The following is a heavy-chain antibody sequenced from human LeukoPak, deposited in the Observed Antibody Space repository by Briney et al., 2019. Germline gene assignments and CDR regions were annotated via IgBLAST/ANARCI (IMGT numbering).Heavy chain of an antibody. CDR3: ARVPRYFDWLFPPPDY. J-gene: IGHJ4*02. CDR1: GGSIRSSSYY. Sequence: SETLSLTCTVSGGSIRSSSYYWGWIRQPPGKGLEWIGSIYYSGSTYYNPSLKSRVTISVDTSKNQFSLKLSSVTAADTAVYYCARVPRYFDWLFPPPDYWGQGTLVTVSS. CDR2: IYYSGST. V-gene: IGHV4-39*07. D-gene: IGHD3-9*01.